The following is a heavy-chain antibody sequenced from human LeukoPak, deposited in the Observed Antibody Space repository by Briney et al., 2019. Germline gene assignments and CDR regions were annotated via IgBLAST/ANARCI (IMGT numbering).Heavy chain of an antibody. CDR1: GCTFTNFY. CDR2: INPNNGGT. CDR3: ARAPHCSSTYCPGVDP. D-gene: IGHD2-2*01. Sequence: ASVKVSCKASGCTFTNFYIYWVRQAPGQGLEWMGWINPNNGGTNYAQNFHGRVTMTRDTSISTAYMDLSRLTSDDTATYYCARAPHCSSTYCPGVDPWGQGTRVTVSS. J-gene: IGHJ5*02. V-gene: IGHV1-2*02.